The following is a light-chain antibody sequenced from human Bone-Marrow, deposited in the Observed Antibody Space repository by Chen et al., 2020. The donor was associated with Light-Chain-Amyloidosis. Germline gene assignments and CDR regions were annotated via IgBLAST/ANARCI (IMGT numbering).Light chain of an antibody. V-gene: IGLV3-25*03. CDR3: QSADSSGTDEVI. CDR2: RDT. Sequence: SYELTQPPAVSVSPVQTARITCSGDDLPRKYAYWYQKKPGQAPVLVIHRDTERPSGISERFSGSSSGTTATLTSSGVQAEDEADYHCQSADSSGTDEVIFGGGTKLTVL. J-gene: IGLJ2*01. CDR1: DLPRKY.